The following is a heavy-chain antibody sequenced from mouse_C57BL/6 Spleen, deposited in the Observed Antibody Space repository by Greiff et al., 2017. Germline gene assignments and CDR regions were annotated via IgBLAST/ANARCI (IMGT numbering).Heavy chain of an antibody. CDR1: GYTFTSYW. CDR2: IDPSDSYT. V-gene: IGHV1-50*01. J-gene: IGHJ2*01. CDR3: ERGNYFDY. Sequence: QVQLQQPGAELVKPGASVKLSCKASGYTFTSYWMQWVKQRPGQGLEWIGEIDPSDSYTNYNQKFKGKATLTVDTSSSTAYMQLSSLTSEDSAVYDCERGNYFDYWGQGTTLTVSS.